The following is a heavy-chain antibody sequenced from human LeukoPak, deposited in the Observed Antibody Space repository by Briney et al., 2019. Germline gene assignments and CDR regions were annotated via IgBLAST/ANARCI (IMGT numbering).Heavy chain of an antibody. CDR1: GYTFTSYA. CDR3: ARDREDCSGGSCTDAFDI. CDR2: IIPIFGTA. V-gene: IGHV1-69*13. D-gene: IGHD2-15*01. J-gene: IGHJ3*02. Sequence: ASVKVSCKASGYTFTSYAISWVRQAPGQGLEWMGGIIPIFGTANYAQKFQGRVTITADESTSTAYMELSSLRSEDTAVYYCARDREDCSGGSCTDAFDIWGQGTMATVSS.